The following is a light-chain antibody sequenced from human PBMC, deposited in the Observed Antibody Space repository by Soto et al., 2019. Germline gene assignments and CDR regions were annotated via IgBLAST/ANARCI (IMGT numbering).Light chain of an antibody. Sequence: DIVMTQSPDSLAVSLGERATINCKSSQSLLDTSNNKNYVAWYQQKPGQPPKLLIYWASARQSGVPDRFSGSGSGTDFTLTTSNLQAEDVAVYYCHQYYSALFTFGQGTKLEI. CDR1: QSLLDTSNNKNY. J-gene: IGKJ2*01. CDR3: HQYYSALFT. CDR2: WAS. V-gene: IGKV4-1*01.